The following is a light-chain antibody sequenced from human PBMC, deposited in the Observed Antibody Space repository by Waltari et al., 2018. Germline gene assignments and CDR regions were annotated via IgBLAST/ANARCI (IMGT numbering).Light chain of an antibody. V-gene: IGKV3-20*01. J-gene: IGKJ1*01. Sequence: EIVLTQSPGTLDLSPGEPATLSCRASQSVSRASDWYQQKPGQAHRLLIDDASRRAPGIPDRFSGSGSGTDFSLTISRLEPEDFAVYYCQKYERLPATFGQGTKVEIK. CDR3: QKYERLPAT. CDR1: QSVSRAS. CDR2: DAS.